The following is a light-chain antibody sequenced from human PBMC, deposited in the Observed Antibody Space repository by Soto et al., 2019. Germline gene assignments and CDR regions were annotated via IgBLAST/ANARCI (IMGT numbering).Light chain of an antibody. CDR1: QGISTW. CDR3: QQYNLYPYT. V-gene: IGKV1D-16*01. CDR2: AAS. Sequence: DIQMTQSPSSVSASVGDRVTITCRASQGISTWLVWYQQKPGKAPKLLIYAASSLQSAVPSRFSGSRSGTEFTLTIDSLQPDDVATYFCQQYNLYPYTFGQGTKLEIK. J-gene: IGKJ2*01.